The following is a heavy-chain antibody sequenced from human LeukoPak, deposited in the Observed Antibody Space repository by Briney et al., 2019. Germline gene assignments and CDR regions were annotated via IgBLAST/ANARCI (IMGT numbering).Heavy chain of an antibody. D-gene: IGHD2-2*02. CDR1: GFTFSSYA. V-gene: IGHV3-23*01. CDR2: ISGSGGST. CDR3: AKAFPEYCSSTSCYKDY. J-gene: IGHJ4*02. Sequence: GGSLRLSCAASGFTFSSYAMSWVRQAPGKGLEWVSAISGSGGSTYYADSVKGRFTISRDNSKNTLYLQMNSLRAEDTAVYYCAKAFPEYCSSTSCYKDYWGQGTLVTVSS.